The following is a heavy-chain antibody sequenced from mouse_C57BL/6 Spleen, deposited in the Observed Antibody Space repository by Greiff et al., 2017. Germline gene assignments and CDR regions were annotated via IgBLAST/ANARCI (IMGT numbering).Heavy chain of an antibody. Sequence: VQLQQSGAELARPGASVKMSCKASGYTFTSYTMHWVKQRPGQGREWIGDINPSSGYTKDHQKFKDKATLTADKSSRTAYMQLSSLTSEDSAVYYCARSMTTVLRGIYFDYWGQGTTLTVSS. D-gene: IGHD1-1*01. V-gene: IGHV1-4*01. J-gene: IGHJ2*01. CDR1: GYTFTSYT. CDR3: ARSMTTVLRGIYFDY. CDR2: INPSSGYT.